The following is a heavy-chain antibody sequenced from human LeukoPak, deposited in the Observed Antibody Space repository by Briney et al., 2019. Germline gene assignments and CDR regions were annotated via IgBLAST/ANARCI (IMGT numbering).Heavy chain of an antibody. D-gene: IGHD3-3*01. CDR3: AREKYYDGSFDP. CDR1: GGSISSYY. CDR2: LYPSGST. J-gene: IGHJ5*02. Sequence: PSETLSLTCTVSGGSISSYYWSWIRQPPGKGLEWIGRLYPSGSTNYNPSLKSRITMSIDTSKNQFSLKLTSVTAADTAVYYCAREKYYDGSFDPWGQGTLVTVSS. V-gene: IGHV4-4*07.